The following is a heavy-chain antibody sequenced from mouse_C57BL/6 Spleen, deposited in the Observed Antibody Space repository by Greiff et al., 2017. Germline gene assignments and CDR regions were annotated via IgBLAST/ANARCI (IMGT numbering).Heavy chain of an antibody. D-gene: IGHD1-1*01. CDR2: IHPNSGST. CDR1: GYTFTSYW. CDR3: ANYYGSSYPLYFDY. V-gene: IGHV1-64*01. J-gene: IGHJ2*01. Sequence: QVQLQQPGAELVKPGASVKLSCKASGYTFTSYWMHWVKQRPGQGLEWIGMIHPNSGSTNYNEKFKSKATLTVDKSSSTAYMQLSSLTSEDSAVYYCANYYGSSYPLYFDYWGQGTTLTVSS.